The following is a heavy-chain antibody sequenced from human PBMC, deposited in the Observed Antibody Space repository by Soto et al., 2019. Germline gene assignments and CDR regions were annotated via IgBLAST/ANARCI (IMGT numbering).Heavy chain of an antibody. J-gene: IGHJ5*02. CDR3: ARGGKPYAKNWFDP. CDR2: INSDGGST. Sequence: GGSLRLSCAASGFTFSSYWMHWVRQAPGKGLVWVSRINSDGGSTSYADSVKGRFTISRDNAKNTLYLQMNSLRAEDTAVYYCARGGKPYAKNWFDPWGQGTLVTVSS. CDR1: GFTFSSYW. V-gene: IGHV3-74*01. D-gene: IGHD4-17*01.